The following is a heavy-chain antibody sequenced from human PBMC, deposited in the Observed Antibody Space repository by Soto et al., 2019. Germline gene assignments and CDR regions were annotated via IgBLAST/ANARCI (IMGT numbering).Heavy chain of an antibody. J-gene: IGHJ3*02. D-gene: IGHD6-19*01. V-gene: IGHV4-59*01. CDR1: GGSTSSYY. CDR2: IYYSGST. Sequence: SETLSLTCTVSGGSTSSYYWSWIRQPPGKGLEWIGYIYYSGSTNYNPSLKSRVTISVDTSKNQFSLKLSSVTAADTAVYYCARRYSSGWGVAFDIWGQGTMVTVSS. CDR3: ARRYSSGWGVAFDI.